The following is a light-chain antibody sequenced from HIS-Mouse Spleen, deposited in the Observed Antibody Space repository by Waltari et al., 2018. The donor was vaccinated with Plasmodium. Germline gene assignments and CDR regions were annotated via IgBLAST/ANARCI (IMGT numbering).Light chain of an antibody. Sequence: EIVLTQSPAPLSLSPGERATLSCRASQSVSSYLAWYQQKPGQAPRLLIYYASNRATGIPARFSGSGSGTDFTLTISSLEPEDFAVYYCQQRSNWPPLTFGPGTKVDIK. CDR1: QSVSSY. CDR3: QQRSNWPPLT. J-gene: IGKJ3*01. V-gene: IGKV3-11*01. CDR2: YAS.